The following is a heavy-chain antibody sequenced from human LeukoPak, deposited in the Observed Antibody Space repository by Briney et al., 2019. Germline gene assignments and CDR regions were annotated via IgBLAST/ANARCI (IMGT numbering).Heavy chain of an antibody. V-gene: IGHV3-11*05. CDR2: ISSSSSYT. CDR3: ARDHGIAAIETLVY. Sequence: GGSLRLSCAASGFTFSDYYMSWIRQAPGKGLEWVSYISSSSSYTNYADSVKGRFTISRDNAKNSLYLQMNSLRAEDTAVYYCARDHGIAAIETLVYWGQGTLVTVSS. J-gene: IGHJ4*02. CDR1: GFTFSDYY. D-gene: IGHD6-25*01.